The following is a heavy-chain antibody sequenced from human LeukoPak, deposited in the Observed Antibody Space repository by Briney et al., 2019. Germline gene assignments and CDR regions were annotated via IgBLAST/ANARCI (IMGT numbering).Heavy chain of an antibody. Sequence: SEXXSLTCTVSGGSISSSYWSWIRQPPGKGLEWIGYISYSGSTNCNPSLRSRVTISVDTSKNQFSLKLTSVTAADTAVYYCARGRSGGLVTLDYWGQGTLVTVSS. J-gene: IGHJ4*02. D-gene: IGHD2-21*02. V-gene: IGHV4-59*01. CDR1: GGSISSSY. CDR3: ARGRSGGLVTLDY. CDR2: ISYSGST.